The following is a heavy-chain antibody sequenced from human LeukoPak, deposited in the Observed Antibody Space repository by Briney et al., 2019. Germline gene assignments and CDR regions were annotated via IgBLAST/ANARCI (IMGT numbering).Heavy chain of an antibody. V-gene: IGHV1-69*13. Sequence: SVKVSCKASGGTFSSYAISWVRQAPGQGLAWMGGIIPIFGTANYAQKFQGRVTITADESTSTAYMELSSLRSEDTAVYYCARWNCSGGSCFDYWGQGTLVTVSS. D-gene: IGHD2-15*01. CDR2: IIPIFGTA. J-gene: IGHJ4*02. CDR1: GGTFSSYA. CDR3: ARWNCSGGSCFDY.